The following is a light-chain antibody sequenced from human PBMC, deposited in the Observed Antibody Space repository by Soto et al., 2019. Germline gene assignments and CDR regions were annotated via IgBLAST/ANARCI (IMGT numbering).Light chain of an antibody. CDR3: QQYYDTPSFT. CDR2: WAS. J-gene: IGKJ4*01. V-gene: IGKV4-1*01. CDR1: QTVLFSSNNKNY. Sequence: DIVMTQSPDSLAVSLGERATINCKSSQTVLFSSNNKNYLAWYQQKPGHPPKLLIYWASTRESGVPDRFSGSGSGTDFTRTISRLQAQDVAVYYCQQYYDTPSFTFGGGTKVEI.